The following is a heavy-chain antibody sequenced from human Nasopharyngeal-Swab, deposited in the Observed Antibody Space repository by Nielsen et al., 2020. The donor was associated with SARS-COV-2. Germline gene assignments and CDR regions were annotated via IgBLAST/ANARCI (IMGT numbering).Heavy chain of an antibody. V-gene: IGHV3-30*03. Sequence: GGSLRLSYAASGFTFSSYDMHWVRQAPGKGLEWVAVVSHDGSNKYYADSVKGRFTISRDNSKNTLFLQMSSLRGEDTAVYYCVHCSGGSCYSGFDHWGQGTLVTVSS. CDR3: VHCSGGSCYSGFDH. D-gene: IGHD2-15*01. CDR1: GFTFSSYD. CDR2: VSHDGSNK. J-gene: IGHJ4*02.